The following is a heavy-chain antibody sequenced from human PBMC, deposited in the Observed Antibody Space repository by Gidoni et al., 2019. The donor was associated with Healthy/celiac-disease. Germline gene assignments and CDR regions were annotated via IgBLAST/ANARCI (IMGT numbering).Heavy chain of an antibody. D-gene: IGHD3-3*01. CDR2: IIPIFGTA. J-gene: IGHJ6*03. CDR1: GGTFSSYA. Sequence: QVQLVQSGAEVKKPGSSVKVSCKASGGTFSSYAISWVRQAPGQGLEWMGGIIPIFGTANYAQKFQGRVTITADESTSTAYMELSSLRSEDTAVYYCARGPRSELTKDYYYYYYYMDVWGKGTTVTVSS. V-gene: IGHV1-69*01. CDR3: ARGPRSELTKDYYYYYYYMDV.